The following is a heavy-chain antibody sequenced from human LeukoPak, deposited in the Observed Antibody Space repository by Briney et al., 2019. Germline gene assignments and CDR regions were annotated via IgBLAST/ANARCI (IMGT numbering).Heavy chain of an antibody. D-gene: IGHD4-17*01. CDR3: AAADYGDYVIAD. Sequence: SETLSLTCTVSGGSISSGGYYWSWIRQPAGKGLEWIGRIYTSGSTNYNPSLKSRVTMSVDTSKNQFSLKLSSVTAADTAVYYCAAADYGDYVIADWGQGTQVTVSS. J-gene: IGHJ4*02. V-gene: IGHV4-61*02. CDR1: GGSISSGGYY. CDR2: IYTSGST.